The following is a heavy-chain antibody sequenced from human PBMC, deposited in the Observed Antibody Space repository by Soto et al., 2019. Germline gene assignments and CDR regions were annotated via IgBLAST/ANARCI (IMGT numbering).Heavy chain of an antibody. CDR2: IIPIFGTA. CDR1: GGTFSSYA. D-gene: IGHD2-15*01. V-gene: IGHV1-69*13. J-gene: IGHJ6*02. Sequence: SVKVPCKASGGTFSSYAISWVRQAPGQGLEWMGRIIPIFGTANYAQKFQGRVTITADESTSTAYMELSSLRSEDTAVYYCARDPLYCSGGSCYFESTYYYYGMDVWGQGTTVTVSS. CDR3: ARDPLYCSGGSCYFESTYYYYGMDV.